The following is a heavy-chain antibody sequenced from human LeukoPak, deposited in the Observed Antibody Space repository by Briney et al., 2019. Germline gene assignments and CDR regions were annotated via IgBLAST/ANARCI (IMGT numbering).Heavy chain of an antibody. J-gene: IGHJ4*02. V-gene: IGHV4-34*01. CDR3: ASLRLGELSPIDF. CDR1: GGSFSGYY. CDR2: ISHSGST. Sequence: SETLSLTCAVYGGSFSGYYWSWIRQPPGKGLEWIGEISHSGSTNYNPSLKSRVTISVDTSKNQFSLKLSSVTAADTAVYYCASLRLGELSPIDFWGQGTLVTVSS. D-gene: IGHD3-16*02.